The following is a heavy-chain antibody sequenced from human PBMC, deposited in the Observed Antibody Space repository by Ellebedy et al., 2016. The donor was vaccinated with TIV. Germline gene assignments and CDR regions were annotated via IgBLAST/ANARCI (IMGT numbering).Heavy chain of an antibody. D-gene: IGHD3-22*01. Sequence: ASVKVSCKASGYTFTSYYMYWVRQAPGQGLEWMGIINPSGGSSNYAQKFQGRVTMTRDTSTSTVYMELSGLRSEDTAVYYCARGDKYYYDSSGYYYTYWGQGTLVTVSS. CDR3: ARGDKYYYDSSGYYYTY. CDR1: GYTFTSYY. V-gene: IGHV1-46*01. J-gene: IGHJ4*02. CDR2: INPSGGSS.